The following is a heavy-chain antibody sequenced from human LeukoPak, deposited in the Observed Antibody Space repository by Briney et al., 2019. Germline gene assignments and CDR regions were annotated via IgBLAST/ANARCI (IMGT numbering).Heavy chain of an antibody. V-gene: IGHV4-38-2*02. D-gene: IGHD1-26*01. Sequence: SETLSLTCTVSGYSISSGYYWGWIRQPPGKGLEWIGSIYHSGSTYYNPSLKSRVTISVDTSKNQFSLKLSSVTAADTAVYYCARASGIVGATGAFDIWGQGTMVTVSS. CDR3: ARASGIVGATGAFDI. J-gene: IGHJ3*02. CDR1: GYSISSGYY. CDR2: IYHSGST.